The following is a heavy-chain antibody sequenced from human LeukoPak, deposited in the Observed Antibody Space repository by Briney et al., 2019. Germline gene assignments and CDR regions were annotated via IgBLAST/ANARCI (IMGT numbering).Heavy chain of an antibody. Sequence: PSETLSLTCAVYGGSFSGYYWSWIRQPPGKGLEWTGEINHSGSTNYNPSLKSRVTISVDTSKNQFSLKLSSVTAADTAVYYCASPSGWYPWISLRYWGQGTLVTVSS. D-gene: IGHD6-19*01. J-gene: IGHJ4*02. V-gene: IGHV4-34*01. CDR1: GGSFSGYY. CDR2: INHSGST. CDR3: ASPSGWYPWISLRY.